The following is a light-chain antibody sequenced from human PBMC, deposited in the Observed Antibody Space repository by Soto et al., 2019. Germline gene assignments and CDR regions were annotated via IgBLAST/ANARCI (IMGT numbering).Light chain of an antibody. V-gene: IGLV1-47*02. CDR1: DSNVGINF. Sequence: QSVLTQPPSASATPGQRVTISCSGSDSNVGINFVYWYQQLPGTAPKLLIYTNDQRPSAVPDRFSGSKSGTSASLAISGLRSEDEADYYCAALDDSLSGVVFGGGTKVTVL. CDR2: TND. CDR3: AALDDSLSGVV. J-gene: IGLJ2*01.